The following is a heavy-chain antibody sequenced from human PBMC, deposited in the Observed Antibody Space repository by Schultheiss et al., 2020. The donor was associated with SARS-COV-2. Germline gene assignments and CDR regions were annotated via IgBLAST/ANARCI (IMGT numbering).Heavy chain of an antibody. J-gene: IGHJ6*02. CDR3: ARVPVTTVASYYYYGMDV. Sequence: GGSLRLSCAASGFTFSSYGMHWVRQAPGKGLEWVAVIWYDGSNKYYADSVKGRFTISRDNSKNTLYLQMNSLRAEDTAVYYCARVPVTTVASYYYYGMDVWGQGTTVTVSS. CDR2: IWYDGSNK. CDR1: GFTFSSYG. D-gene: IGHD4-23*01. V-gene: IGHV3-33*01.